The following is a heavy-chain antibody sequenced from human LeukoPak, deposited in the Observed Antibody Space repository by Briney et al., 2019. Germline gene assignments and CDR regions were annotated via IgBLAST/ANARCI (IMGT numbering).Heavy chain of an antibody. CDR3: ARAAITVFGVVPET. J-gene: IGHJ4*02. D-gene: IGHD3-3*01. V-gene: IGHV1-18*01. Sequence: ASVKVSCKASGYTFTSYGISWVRQAPGRGLEWMGWISAASNNTNYAQKFQGRVSMTTDTSTATAYMDLRSLRFDDTAVYYCARAAITVFGVVPETWGQGTLVTFSS. CDR2: ISAASNNT. CDR1: GYTFTSYG.